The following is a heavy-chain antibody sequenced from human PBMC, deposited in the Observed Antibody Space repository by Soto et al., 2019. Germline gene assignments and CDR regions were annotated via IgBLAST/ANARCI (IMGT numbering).Heavy chain of an antibody. D-gene: IGHD2-2*01. J-gene: IGHJ6*02. CDR3: ARLGGYCSSTSCYGYYGMDV. CDR1: GGSISSGPYS. CDR2: FYYSEST. V-gene: IGHV4-39*01. Sequence: QLQLQESGPGLVKPSETLSLTCTVSGGSISSGPYSWGWIRQPPGEGLEWIGTFYYSESTYYNPSLESQVTISVDPSNNQFSLKVSSVTVADTAVYYCARLGGYCSSTSCYGYYGMDVWGQGTTVTVSS.